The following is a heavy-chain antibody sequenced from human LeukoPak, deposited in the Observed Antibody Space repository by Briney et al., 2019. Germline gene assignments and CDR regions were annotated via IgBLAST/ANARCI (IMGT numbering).Heavy chain of an antibody. CDR2: IYSGGST. Sequence: GGSLRLSCAASGFTVSSNYMSWVRQAPGKGLEWVSVIYSGGSTYYADSVKGRFTISRHNSKNTLYLQMNSLRAEDTAVYYRARLGGKLERSLDYWGQGTLVTVSS. V-gene: IGHV3-53*04. CDR1: GFTVSSNY. D-gene: IGHD1-1*01. J-gene: IGHJ4*02. CDR3: ARLGGKLERSLDY.